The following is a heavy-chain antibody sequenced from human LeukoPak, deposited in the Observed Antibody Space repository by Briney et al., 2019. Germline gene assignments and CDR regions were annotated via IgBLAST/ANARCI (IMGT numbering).Heavy chain of an antibody. V-gene: IGHV1-69*13. CDR3: ARDSSYFDWLPYY. D-gene: IGHD3-9*01. CDR1: GYTFTSYA. CDR2: IIPIFGTA. Sequence: SVKVSCKASGYTFTSYAISWVRQAPGQGLEWMGGIIPIFGTANYAQKFQGRVTITADESTSTAYMELSSLRSEDTAVYYCARDSSYFDWLPYYWGQGTLVTVSS. J-gene: IGHJ4*02.